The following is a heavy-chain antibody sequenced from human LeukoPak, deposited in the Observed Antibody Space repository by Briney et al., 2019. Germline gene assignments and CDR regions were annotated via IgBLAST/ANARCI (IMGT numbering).Heavy chain of an antibody. J-gene: IGHJ4*02. CDR2: MYYSGST. V-gene: IGHV4-30-4*01. D-gene: IGHD1-26*01. CDR3: VRRMVGAIRPFDY. CDR1: GDSISSGDYY. Sequence: PSETLSLTCTVSGDSISSGDYYWSWIRQPPGKGLEWIGYMYYSGSTYYKPSLKSRVTISTDTSKNQFSLKLSSVTAADTAVYYCVRRMVGAIRPFDYWGQGTLVTVSS.